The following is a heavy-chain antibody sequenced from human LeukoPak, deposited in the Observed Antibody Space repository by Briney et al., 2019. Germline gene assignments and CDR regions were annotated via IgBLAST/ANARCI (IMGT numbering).Heavy chain of an antibody. Sequence: PSETLSLTCTVSGDSVSSSGHSWAWIRQPPGKGLEWIAILYSNGGTNYNPSLTSRGSISADTSRNHFSLNLRSVAAADMAVYYCARRYCADGVCYYFDLWGQGTLVTVSS. J-gene: IGHJ4*02. V-gene: IGHV4-39*02. CDR2: LYSNGGT. CDR1: GDSVSSSGHS. D-gene: IGHD2-8*01. CDR3: ARRYCADGVCYYFDL.